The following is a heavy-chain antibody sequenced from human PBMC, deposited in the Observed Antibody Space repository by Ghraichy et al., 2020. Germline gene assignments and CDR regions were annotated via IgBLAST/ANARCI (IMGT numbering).Heavy chain of an antibody. J-gene: IGHJ6*02. Sequence: GGSLRLSCAASGFTFSSYSMNWVRQAPGKGLEWVSSISSSSYIYYADSVKGRFTISRDNAKNSLYLQMNSLRAEDTAVYYCARESYDFWSGYYSYGRYYYYGMDVWGQGTTVTVSS. D-gene: IGHD3-3*01. V-gene: IGHV3-21*01. CDR2: ISSSSYI. CDR3: ARESYDFWSGYYSYGRYYYYGMDV. CDR1: GFTFSSYS.